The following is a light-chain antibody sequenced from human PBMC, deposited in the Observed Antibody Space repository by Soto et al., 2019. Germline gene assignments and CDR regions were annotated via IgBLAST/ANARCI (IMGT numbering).Light chain of an antibody. J-gene: IGKJ2*01. CDR3: QQYGSRTYT. CDR1: QSVSSSY. V-gene: IGKV3-20*01. CDR2: GAS. Sequence: EIVLMQSPGTLSLSPGERATLSCRASQSVSSSYLAWYQQKPGQAPRLLIYGASSRATGIPDRFSGSGSGTDFTLTISRLEPVDFAVYYCQQYGSRTYTFGQGTKLEIK.